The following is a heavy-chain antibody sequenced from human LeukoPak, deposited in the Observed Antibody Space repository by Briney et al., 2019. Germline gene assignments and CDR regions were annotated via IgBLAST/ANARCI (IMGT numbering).Heavy chain of an antibody. D-gene: IGHD6-6*01. Sequence: ASVTVSCKASGYTFTGYYIHWVRQAPGQGLEWMGWIYPYSGDTNYAQNFQGRVTMTRDTSISTAYMELSSLKSDDTAVYYCARDRNSGSSLDIWGQGAMLTVSS. CDR2: IYPYSGDT. CDR1: GYTFTGYY. CDR3: ARDRNSGSSLDI. J-gene: IGHJ3*02. V-gene: IGHV1-2*02.